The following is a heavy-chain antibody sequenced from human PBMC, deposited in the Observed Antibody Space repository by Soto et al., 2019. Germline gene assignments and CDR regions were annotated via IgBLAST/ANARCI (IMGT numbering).Heavy chain of an antibody. CDR1: GYPVTAYY. CDR2: INPATGAA. D-gene: IGHD3-3*01. Sequence: QLHLVQSGAVVKKPGASVTVSCSASGYPVTAYYMHWVRQAPGRGLEWMGGINPATGAAKYTQTFQGRVTVTREAAMSKVFMELSGLTSEDTAVFCCARGGGVGVAGSAAFDMWGQGTLVTVSS. V-gene: IGHV1-2*02. CDR3: ARGGGVGVAGSAAFDM. J-gene: IGHJ3*02.